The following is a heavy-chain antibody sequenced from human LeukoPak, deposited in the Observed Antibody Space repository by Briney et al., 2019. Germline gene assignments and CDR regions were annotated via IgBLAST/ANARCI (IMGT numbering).Heavy chain of an antibody. Sequence: GGSLRLSCAASGFSFSSYEMNWVRQAPGKGLEWVSHSNRRGSTTYYADSVRGRFTISRDNAKNSLYLQMNSLRAEDTAVYYCAREGHTTGWPPFDLWGQGTLVTVSS. CDR3: AREGHTTGWPPFDL. CDR1: GFSFSSYE. V-gene: IGHV3-48*03. CDR2: SNRRGSTT. J-gene: IGHJ4*02. D-gene: IGHD2/OR15-2a*01.